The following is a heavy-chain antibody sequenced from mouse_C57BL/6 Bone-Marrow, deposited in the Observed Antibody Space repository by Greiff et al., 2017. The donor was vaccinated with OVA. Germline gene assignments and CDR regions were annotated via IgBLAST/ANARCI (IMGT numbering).Heavy chain of an antibody. D-gene: IGHD2-2*01. CDR1: GYTFTSYW. Sequence: QVQLKQPGAELVKPGASVKLSCKASGYTFTSYWMQWVKQRPGQGLEWIGEIDPSDSYTNYNQKFKGKATLTVDTSSSTAYMQLSSLTSEDSAVYYCARGGYDSWFAYWGQGTLVTVSA. J-gene: IGHJ3*01. V-gene: IGHV1-50*01. CDR3: ARGGYDSWFAY. CDR2: IDPSDSYT.